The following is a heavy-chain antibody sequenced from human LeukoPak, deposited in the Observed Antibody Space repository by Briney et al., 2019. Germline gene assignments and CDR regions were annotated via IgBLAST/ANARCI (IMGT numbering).Heavy chain of an antibody. CDR3: ARLGIAVAGTADY. CDR1: GDSISSYY. Sequence: SETLSLTCTVSGDSISSYYWSWIRQPPGKGLEWIGYIYYSGSTNYNPSLKSRVTISVDTSKNQFSLKLSSVTAADTAVYYCARLGIAVAGTADYWGQGTLVTV. J-gene: IGHJ4*02. D-gene: IGHD6-19*01. CDR2: IYYSGST. V-gene: IGHV4-59*08.